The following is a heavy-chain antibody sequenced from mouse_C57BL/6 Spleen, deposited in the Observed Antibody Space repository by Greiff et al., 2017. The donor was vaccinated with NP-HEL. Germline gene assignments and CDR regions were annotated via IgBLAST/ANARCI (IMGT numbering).Heavy chain of an antibody. CDR3: ARKGIYYRNSAYAMDY. Sequence: EVQGVESGGGLVKPGGSLKLSCAASGFTFSDYGMPWVRQAPEKGLEWVAYISSGSSTIYYADTVKGRFTISRDNAKNTLFLQMTSLRSEDTAMYYCARKGIYYRNSAYAMDYWGQGTSVTVSS. D-gene: IGHD2-1*01. CDR2: ISSGSSTI. V-gene: IGHV5-17*01. J-gene: IGHJ4*01. CDR1: GFTFSDYG.